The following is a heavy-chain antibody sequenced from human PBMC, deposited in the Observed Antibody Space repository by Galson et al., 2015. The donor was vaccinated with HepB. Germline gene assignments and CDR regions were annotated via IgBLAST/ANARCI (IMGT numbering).Heavy chain of an antibody. D-gene: IGHD2-15*01. Sequence: SLRLSCAASGFTFSSYGMHWVRQAPGKGLEWVAVISYDGSNKYYADSVKGRFTISRDNSKNTLYLQMNSLRAEDTAVYYCAKEVGGYCSGGSCYHYYGMDVWGQGTTVTVSS. CDR3: AKEVGGYCSGGSCYHYYGMDV. CDR2: ISYDGSNK. J-gene: IGHJ6*02. V-gene: IGHV3-30*18. CDR1: GFTFSSYG.